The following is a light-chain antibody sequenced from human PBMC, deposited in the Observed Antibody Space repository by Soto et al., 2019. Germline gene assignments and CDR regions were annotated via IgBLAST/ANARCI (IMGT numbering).Light chain of an antibody. J-gene: IGKJ5*01. CDR3: QHFQRDPFT. Sequence: AIQLTQSPSSLSASVGDRVTITCRASQGVSSALAWYQQKPGKPPKVLIYDGSSLQSGVPLRFRGSGSGTEFTLTITGLQPEDFVTYYCQHFQRDPFTFGQGTRLEIK. CDR1: QGVSSA. V-gene: IGKV1-13*02. CDR2: DGS.